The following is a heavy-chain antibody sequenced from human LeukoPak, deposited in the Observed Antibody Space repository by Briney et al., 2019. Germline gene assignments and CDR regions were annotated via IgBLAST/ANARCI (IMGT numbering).Heavy chain of an antibody. CDR1: GDSISIFY. V-gene: IGHV4-59*01. CDR2: IYYSGST. CDR3: ARGSAHWYFDL. Sequence: SETLSLTCTVSGDSISIFYWSWIRQPPGKGLEWIAYIYYSGSTNYNPSLKSRVTISVDTSKNQFSLKLTSVTAADTAVYYCARGSAHWYFDLWGRGTLVTVSS. J-gene: IGHJ2*01.